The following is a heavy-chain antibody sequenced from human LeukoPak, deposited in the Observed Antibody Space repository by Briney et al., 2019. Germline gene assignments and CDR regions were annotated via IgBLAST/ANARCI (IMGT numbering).Heavy chain of an antibody. CDR1: GGSISSYY. Sequence: SETLSLACTVSGGSISSYYWSWIRQPPGKGLEWIGYIYSSGSTNYNPSLKSRVTMSVDTSKNQFSLKLSSVTAADTAVYYCARDGWFGDSDYYYYMDVWGKGTTVTISS. V-gene: IGHV4-59*12. CDR3: ARDGWFGDSDYYYYMDV. D-gene: IGHD3-10*01. J-gene: IGHJ6*03. CDR2: IYSSGST.